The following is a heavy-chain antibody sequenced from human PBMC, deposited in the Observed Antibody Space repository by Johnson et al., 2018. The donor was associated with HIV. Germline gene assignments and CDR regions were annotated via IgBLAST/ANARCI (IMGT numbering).Heavy chain of an antibody. CDR1: GFTFSTYG. CDR3: AKDQWSTSWTNDAFDI. V-gene: IGHV3-33*06. J-gene: IGHJ3*02. CDR2: LWYDGSNY. D-gene: IGHD6-13*01. Sequence: QVQLVESGGGVVQVGRSLRLSCAASGFTFSTYGMHWVRQAPGKGLAWVAVLWYDGSNYYYADSVQGRFTIPRDNSKNTLFLQMNVLRAEDTAVYYCAKDQWSTSWTNDAFDIWGQGTMVTVSS.